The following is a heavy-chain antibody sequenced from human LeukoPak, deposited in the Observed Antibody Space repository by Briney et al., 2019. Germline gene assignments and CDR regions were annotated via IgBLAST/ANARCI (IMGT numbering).Heavy chain of an antibody. D-gene: IGHD3-22*01. CDR2: ISGSSIYI. Sequence: GGSLRLSCAASGFTFSTYSMNWVRQAPGNGLEWVSSISGSSIYIYYADSVKGRFTISRDNAKNSLYLQMNSLRAEDTGVYYCAREPPYYDSSGYYNDYWGQGTLVTVSS. V-gene: IGHV3-21*01. CDR3: AREPPYYDSSGYYNDY. J-gene: IGHJ4*02. CDR1: GFTFSTYS.